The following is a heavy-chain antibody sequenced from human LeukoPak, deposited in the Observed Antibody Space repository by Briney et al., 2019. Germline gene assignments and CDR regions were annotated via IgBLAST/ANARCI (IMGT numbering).Heavy chain of an antibody. V-gene: IGHV4-59*08. D-gene: IGHD5-18*01. CDR1: GGSISSYY. J-gene: IGHJ6*03. Sequence: SETLSLTCTVSGGSISSYYWSWIRQPPGKGLEWIGYIYNSGRTNYNPSLKSRVTISVDTSKNQFSLRLSSVTAADTAVYYCARAGRGYNYGFVPSELDYYYYNINVWGKGTTVTVSS. CDR3: ARAGRGYNYGFVPSELDYYYYNINV. CDR2: IYNSGRT.